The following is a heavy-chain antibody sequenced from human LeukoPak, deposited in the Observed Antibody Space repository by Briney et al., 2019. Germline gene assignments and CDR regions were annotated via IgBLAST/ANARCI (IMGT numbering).Heavy chain of an antibody. D-gene: IGHD1-14*01. J-gene: IGHJ6*03. Sequence: SETLSLTCTVSGGSISSYYWSWIRQPPGKGLEWIGYIYYSGSTSYSPSLRSRVTISVDTSKNQFSLKLSSVTAADTAVYYCARETSRKGAHYMDVWGKGTTVTISS. CDR2: IYYSGST. V-gene: IGHV4-59*01. CDR3: ARETSRKGAHYMDV. CDR1: GGSISSYY.